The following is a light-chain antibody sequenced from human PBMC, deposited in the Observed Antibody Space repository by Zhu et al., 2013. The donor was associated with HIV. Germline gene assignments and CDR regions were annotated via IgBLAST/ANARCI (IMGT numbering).Light chain of an antibody. CDR3: QQYDSLPXT. V-gene: IGKV1-33*01. CDR2: DAS. J-gene: IGKJ4*01. CDR1: QDISNY. Sequence: DIQMTQSPSSLSASVGDRVTITCQASQDISNYLNWYQQKPGKAPKLLIYDASNLETGVPSRFSGSGSGTDFTFTISSLQPEDIATYYCQQYDSLPXTFGGGTKVEIK.